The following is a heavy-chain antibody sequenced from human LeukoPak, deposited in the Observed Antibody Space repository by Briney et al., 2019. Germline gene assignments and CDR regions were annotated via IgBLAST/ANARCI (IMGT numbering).Heavy chain of an antibody. CDR1: GFTFSSYA. V-gene: IGHV3-30*04. Sequence: GGSLRLSCAASGFTFSSYAMHWVRQAPGKGLEWVAVISYDGSNKYYADSVKGRFTISRDNSKNTLYLQMNSLRAEDTAVYYCARDYGDYGIGNLDVWGKGTMVTVSS. CDR3: ARDYGDYGIGNLDV. CDR2: ISYDGSNK. D-gene: IGHD4-17*01. J-gene: IGHJ6*04.